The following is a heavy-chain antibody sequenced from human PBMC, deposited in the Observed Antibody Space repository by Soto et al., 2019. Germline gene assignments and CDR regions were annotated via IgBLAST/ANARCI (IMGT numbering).Heavy chain of an antibody. CDR1: GYTFTSYG. Sequence: GASVKVSCKASGYTFTSYGISWVRQAPGQGLEWMGWISPYNGNTNYAQKFQGRVTMTTDTSTSTAYVELRSLRSDDTAVYYCARVALVRAVIIDWFDPWGQGNLVTVSS. CDR3: ARVALVRAVIIDWFDP. D-gene: IGHD3-10*01. J-gene: IGHJ5*02. CDR2: ISPYNGNT. V-gene: IGHV1-18*04.